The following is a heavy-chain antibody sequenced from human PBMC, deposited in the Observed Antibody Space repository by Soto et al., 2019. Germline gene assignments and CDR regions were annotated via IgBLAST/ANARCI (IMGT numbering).Heavy chain of an antibody. V-gene: IGHV4-59*01. CDR3: GRDGYSYGLPYFDY. CDR1: GGSISSYY. D-gene: IGHD5-18*01. CDR2: IYYSGST. J-gene: IGHJ4*02. Sequence: PSETLSLTCTVSGGSISSYYWSWIRQPPGRGLEWIGYIYYSGSTNYNPSLKSRVTISVDTSKNQFSLKLSSVTAADTAVYYCGRDGYSYGLPYFDYWGQGTLVTVSS.